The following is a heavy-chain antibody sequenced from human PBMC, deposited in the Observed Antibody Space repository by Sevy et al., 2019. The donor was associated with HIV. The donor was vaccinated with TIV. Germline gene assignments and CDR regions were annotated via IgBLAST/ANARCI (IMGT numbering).Heavy chain of an antibody. D-gene: IGHD5-12*01. CDR2: ISSRGSTI. J-gene: IGHJ4*02. CDR3: AREAIVATTYHYFDY. V-gene: IGHV3-11*01. Sequence: GGSLRLSCAASGFTFSDYYMSWIRQAPGKGLEWVSYISSRGSTIYYADSLKGRFTISRDNAKNSVYLQMNSLRAEDTAVYYCAREAIVATTYHYFDYWGQGTLVTVSS. CDR1: GFTFSDYY.